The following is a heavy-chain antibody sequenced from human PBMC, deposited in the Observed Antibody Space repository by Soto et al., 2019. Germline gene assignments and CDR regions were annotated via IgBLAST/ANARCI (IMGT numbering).Heavy chain of an antibody. CDR2: ISYDGSNK. CDR3: AKDNYGGNSGSVLDY. CDR1: GFTFSSYG. J-gene: IGHJ4*02. V-gene: IGHV3-30*18. Sequence: GGSLRLSCAASGFTFSSYGMHWVRQAPGKGLEWVAVISYDGSNKYYADSVKGRFTISRDNSKNTLYLQMNSLRAEDTAVYYYAKDNYGGNSGSVLDYWGQGTLVTVSS. D-gene: IGHD4-17*01.